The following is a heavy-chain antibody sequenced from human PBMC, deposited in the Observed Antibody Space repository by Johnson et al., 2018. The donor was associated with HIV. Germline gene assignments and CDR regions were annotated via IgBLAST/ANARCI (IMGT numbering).Heavy chain of an antibody. J-gene: IGHJ3*02. CDR3: ANVRWPDAFDI. D-gene: IGHD4-23*01. CDR1: GFTVSSDY. V-gene: IGHV3-20*04. Sequence: VQLVESGGDLVQPGGSLRLSCAASGFTVSSDYMSWVRQAPGKGLEWVSGINWNGGSTGYADSVKGRFTISRDNARNSLYLQMNSLRAEDTAVYYCANVRWPDAFDIWGQGTMVTVSS. CDR2: INWNGGST.